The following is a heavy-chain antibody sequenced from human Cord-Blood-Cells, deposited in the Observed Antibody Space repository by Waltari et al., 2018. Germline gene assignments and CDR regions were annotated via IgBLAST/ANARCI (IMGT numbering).Heavy chain of an antibody. J-gene: IGHJ6*02. CDR1: GGSFSGYY. CDR2: INHSGST. V-gene: IGHV4-34*01. CDR3: ASPVGATSYYYGMDV. Sequence: QVQLQQWGAGLLQPSETLSLTCAVYGGSFSGYYWGWIRHPPGKGLEWIGEINHSGSTNCNPSLKSRVTISVDTSKNQFSLKLSSVTAADTAVYYCASPVGATSYYYGMDVWGQGTTVTVSS. D-gene: IGHD1-26*01.